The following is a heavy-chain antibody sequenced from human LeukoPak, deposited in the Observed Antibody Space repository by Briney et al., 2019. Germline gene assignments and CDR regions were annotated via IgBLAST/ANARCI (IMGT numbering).Heavy chain of an antibody. CDR2: IYHSGST. J-gene: IGHJ6*04. D-gene: IGHD2-2*01. CDR1: GGSISSSNW. V-gene: IGHV4-4*02. CDR3: ARDQVVPAALRSGSDIREYYYYYGMDV. Sequence: PSETLSLTCAVSGGSISSSNWWSWVRRPPGKGLEWIGEIYHSGSTNYNPSLKSRVTISVDKSKNQFSLKLSSVTAADTAVYYCARDQVVPAALRSGSDIREYYYYYGMDVWGKGTTVTVSS.